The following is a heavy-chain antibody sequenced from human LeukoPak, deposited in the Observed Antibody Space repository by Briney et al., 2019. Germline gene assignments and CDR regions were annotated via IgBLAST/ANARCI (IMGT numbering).Heavy chain of an antibody. CDR1: GFTVSSNY. CDR2: IYSGGST. J-gene: IGHJ4*02. V-gene: IGHV3-66*01. Sequence: GGSLRLSCAASGFTVSSNYMSWVRQAPGKGLEWVSVIYSGGSTYYADSVKGRFTISRDNSKNTLYLQMNSLRAEDTAVYYCARVWDSSGPYFDYWGQGTLVTVSS. CDR3: ARVWDSSGPYFDY. D-gene: IGHD3-22*01.